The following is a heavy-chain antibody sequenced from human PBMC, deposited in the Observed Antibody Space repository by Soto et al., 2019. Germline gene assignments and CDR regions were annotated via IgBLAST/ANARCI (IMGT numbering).Heavy chain of an antibody. Sequence: GGSLRLSCAASGFNFSNHWMHWVRQRPAEGLVWVSRITSDGKSKAYAESVKGRFAISRDNAKNTLYLQMNGLTAEGTAVYYCARESGDWPLNWFDPWGQGTLVTVSS. J-gene: IGHJ5*02. V-gene: IGHV3-74*01. CDR3: ARESGDWPLNWFDP. CDR2: ITSDGKSK. D-gene: IGHD2-21*02. CDR1: GFNFSNHW.